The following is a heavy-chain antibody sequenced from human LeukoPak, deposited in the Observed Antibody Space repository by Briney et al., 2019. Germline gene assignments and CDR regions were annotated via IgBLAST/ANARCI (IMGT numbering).Heavy chain of an antibody. CDR3: ATISSGWHSDEY. CDR1: GYTFTSYD. D-gene: IGHD6-19*01. V-gene: IGHV1-8*01. CDR2: MNPNSGYT. Sequence: ASVKVSCKATGYTFTSYDINWVRQATGQGLECMGWMNPNSGYTGYAQKFQGRVTMTRNTSINTAYMELSNLRSEDTAVYYCATISSGWHSDEYWGQGTLVTVSS. J-gene: IGHJ4*02.